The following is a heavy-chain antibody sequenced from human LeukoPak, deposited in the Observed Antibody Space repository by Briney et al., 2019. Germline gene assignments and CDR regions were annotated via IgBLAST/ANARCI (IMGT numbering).Heavy chain of an antibody. CDR3: ARDLIGATRGY. J-gene: IGHJ4*02. Sequence: GGSLRLSCAASGFTFSSYGMHWVRQAPGKGLEWVAVISYDGSNKYYVDSVKGRFTISRDNAKNSLYLQMNSLRAEDTAVYYCARDLIGATRGYWGQGTLVTVSS. V-gene: IGHV3-30*03. CDR1: GFTFSSYG. CDR2: ISYDGSNK. D-gene: IGHD2-21*01.